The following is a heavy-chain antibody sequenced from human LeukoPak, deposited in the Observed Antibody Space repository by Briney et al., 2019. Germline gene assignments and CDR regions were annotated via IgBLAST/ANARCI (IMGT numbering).Heavy chain of an antibody. CDR3: ARGRYSSGWYHYYYYGMDV. J-gene: IGHJ6*02. D-gene: IGHD6-19*01. CDR2: IYHSGST. Sequence: SETLSLTCAVSGGSISSGGYSWSWIRQPPGKGLEWIGYIYHSGSTYYNPSLKSRVTISVDRSKNQFSLKLSSVTAADTAVYYCARGRYSSGWYHYYYYGMDVWGQGTTVTVSS. V-gene: IGHV4-30-2*01. CDR1: GGSISSGGYS.